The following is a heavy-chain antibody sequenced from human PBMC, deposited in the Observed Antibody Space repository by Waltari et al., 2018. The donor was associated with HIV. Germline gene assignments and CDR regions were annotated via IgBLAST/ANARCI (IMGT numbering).Heavy chain of an antibody. CDR3: TREEGSYYDSSGYSGPLDY. V-gene: IGHV4-34*01. D-gene: IGHD3-22*01. CDR1: GGSFSGYY. CDR2: INHRGST. Sequence: QVQLQQWGAGLLKTSETLSLTCAVYGGSFSGYYWSWIRQPPGKGLEWIGEINHRGSTNYNPALKSRVTISVDTSKNQFSLKLRSVTAADTAVYYCTREEGSYYDSSGYSGPLDYWGQGTLVTVSS. J-gene: IGHJ4*02.